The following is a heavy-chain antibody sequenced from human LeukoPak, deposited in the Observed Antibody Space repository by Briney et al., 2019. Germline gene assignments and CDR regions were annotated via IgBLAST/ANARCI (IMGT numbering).Heavy chain of an antibody. D-gene: IGHD2-8*01. Sequence: SETLSLTCAVYGGSFSGYYWSWIRQPPGKGLEWIGEINHSGSTNYNPSLKSRVTISVDTSKNQFSLKLSSVTAADTAVYHCARAPFTGMGYFDLWGRGTLVTVSS. CDR3: ARAPFTGMGYFDL. V-gene: IGHV4-34*01. J-gene: IGHJ2*01. CDR2: INHSGST. CDR1: GGSFSGYY.